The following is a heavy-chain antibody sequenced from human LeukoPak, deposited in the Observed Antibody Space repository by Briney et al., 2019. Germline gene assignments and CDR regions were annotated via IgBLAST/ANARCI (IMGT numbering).Heavy chain of an antibody. Sequence: PGGSLRLSCAASGFTVSSNYMSWVRQAPGKGLEWVSVIYSGGSTYYADSVKGRFTISRDDSKNTLYLQMNSLRAEDTAVYYCAKGHSGYDSPIDYWGQGTLVTVSS. J-gene: IGHJ4*02. D-gene: IGHD5-12*01. V-gene: IGHV3-53*01. CDR1: GFTVSSNY. CDR2: IYSGGST. CDR3: AKGHSGYDSPIDY.